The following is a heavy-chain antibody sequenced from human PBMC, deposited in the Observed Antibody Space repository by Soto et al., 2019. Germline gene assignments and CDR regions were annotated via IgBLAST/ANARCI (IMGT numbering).Heavy chain of an antibody. J-gene: IGHJ4*02. V-gene: IGHV4-34*03. CDR3: QGGDF. D-gene: IGHD3-16*01. CDR1: GGSFRGYF. Sequence: PSETLSLTCAVSGGSFRGYFWSWIRQSPDKGLEWIGEINDSGGTYYNPSFRSRLSISVDTSTSQISLRLTSVTAADSAVYYCQGGDFWGQGTRVTVSS. CDR2: INDSGGT.